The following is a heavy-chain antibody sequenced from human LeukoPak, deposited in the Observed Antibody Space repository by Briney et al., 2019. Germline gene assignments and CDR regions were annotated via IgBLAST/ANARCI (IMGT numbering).Heavy chain of an antibody. CDR1: GFTFSSYG. CDR3: ARKSASGNYPLDY. Sequence: GGSLRLSCAASGFTFSSYGMSWVRQAPGKGLEWVSVISADSATTFYADSVKGRFTISRDNAKNTVFLQMSSLRAEDTALYYCARKSASGNYPLDYWGQGTLVTVSS. J-gene: IGHJ4*02. V-gene: IGHV3-23*01. CDR2: ISADSATT. D-gene: IGHD3-10*01.